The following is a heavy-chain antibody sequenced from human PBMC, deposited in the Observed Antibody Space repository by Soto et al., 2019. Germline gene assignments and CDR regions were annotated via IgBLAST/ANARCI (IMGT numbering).Heavy chain of an antibody. CDR2: MNPGSGQT. J-gene: IGHJ5*02. V-gene: IGHV1-8*02. D-gene: IGHD6-13*01. CDR3: ARMASAGTLNWFDP. Sequence: ASVKVSCKASGYTFINFDISWVRQAAGQGLEWLGWMNPGSGQTGYASKFQGRVAMTRDASTGTSHLELSSLTSDDTAVYYCARMASAGTLNWFDPWGQGTLVTVSS. CDR1: GYTFINFD.